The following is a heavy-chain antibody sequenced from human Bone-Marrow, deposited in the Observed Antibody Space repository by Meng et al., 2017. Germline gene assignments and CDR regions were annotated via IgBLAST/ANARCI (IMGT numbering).Heavy chain of an antibody. CDR2: IVHRGNT. D-gene: IGHD6-13*01. J-gene: IGHJ5*02. Sequence: GSLRLSCTVSRYSITNDYYWGWIRQPPGKGLEWIGSIVHRGNTYYNPSLKSRITMSVDTSKNQFSLKVTSVTAADTAVYYCARDRRPYSSSWYIDWWFDPWGQGTLVTVSS. CDR3: ARDRRPYSSSWYIDWWFDP. CDR1: RYSITNDYY. V-gene: IGHV4-38-2*02.